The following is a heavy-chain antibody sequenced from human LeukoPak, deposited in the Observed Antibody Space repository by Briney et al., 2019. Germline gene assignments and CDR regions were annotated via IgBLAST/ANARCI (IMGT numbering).Heavy chain of an antibody. CDR2: IYYSGCT. V-gene: IGHV4-30-4*01. J-gene: IGHJ6*02. CDR1: GGSISSGDYY. CDR3: ARVPYYYYGMDV. Sequence: SQTLSLTCTVSGGSISSGDYYWSWIRQPPGKGLEWIGYIYYSGCTYYNPSLKSRVTISVDTSKNQFPLKLSSVTAADTAVYYCARVPYYYYGMDVWGQGTTVTVSS.